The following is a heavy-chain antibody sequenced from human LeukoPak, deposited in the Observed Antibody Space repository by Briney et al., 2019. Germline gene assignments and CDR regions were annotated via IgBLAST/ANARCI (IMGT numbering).Heavy chain of an antibody. CDR3: VRDASSTQSSGSWFDP. Sequence: GGSLRLSCAATGFTFKTHTMNWVRQAPGKGLEWVSSITTTSRDTHIYYADSVKGRFTISRDNSKNTLYLQMNSLRAEDTAVYYCVRDASSTQSSGSWFDPWGQGTLVTVSS. CDR1: GFTFKTHT. D-gene: IGHD2-2*01. CDR2: ITTTSRDTHI. J-gene: IGHJ5*02. V-gene: IGHV3-21*04.